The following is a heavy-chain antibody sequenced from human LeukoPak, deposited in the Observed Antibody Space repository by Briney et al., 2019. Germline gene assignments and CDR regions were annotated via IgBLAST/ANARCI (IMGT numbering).Heavy chain of an antibody. D-gene: IGHD3-3*01. J-gene: IGHJ4*02. CDR3: ATHPRGYDFWSGYSFDY. V-gene: IGHV1-69*05. Sequence: SVTVSCKASGGTFSSYAISWVRQAPGQGLEWMGGLIPIFGTANYAQKFQGRVTITTDESTSTDYMELSSLRSEDTAVYYCATHPRGYDFWSGYSFDYWGQGTLVTVSS. CDR2: LIPIFGTA. CDR1: GGTFSSYA.